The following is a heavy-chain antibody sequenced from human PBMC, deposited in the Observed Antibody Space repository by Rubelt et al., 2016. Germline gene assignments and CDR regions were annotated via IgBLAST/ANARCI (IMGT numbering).Heavy chain of an antibody. Sequence: QVQLQQWGAGLLKPSETLSLTCAVYGGSFSGYYWSWIRQPPGKGLEWLGEINHSGSTNYNPSLKSRVTISVDTSKNQFSLKLSSGTAADTAVYYCASGSSEWLMDAFDIWGQGTMVTVSS. CDR2: INHSGST. CDR3: ASGSSEWLMDAFDI. J-gene: IGHJ3*02. V-gene: IGHV4-34*01. D-gene: IGHD6-19*01. CDR1: GGSFSGYY.